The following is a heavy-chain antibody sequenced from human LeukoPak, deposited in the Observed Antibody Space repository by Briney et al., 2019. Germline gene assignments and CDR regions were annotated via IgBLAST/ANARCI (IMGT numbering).Heavy chain of an antibody. Sequence: GGSLRLSCAGSGFTFGGYGMHWFRQTPGKGREWVAVIAYDGSRAFYADSVKGRFTISRDNSKNTMSVQMDDLRAEDTAVYYCTRYNNDHFDYWGQGTLVTVSP. CDR3: TRYNNDHFDY. CDR1: GFTFGGYG. J-gene: IGHJ4*02. D-gene: IGHD1-14*01. V-gene: IGHV3-33*01. CDR2: IAYDGSRA.